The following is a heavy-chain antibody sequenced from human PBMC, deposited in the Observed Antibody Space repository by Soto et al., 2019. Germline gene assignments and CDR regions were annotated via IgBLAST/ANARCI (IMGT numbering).Heavy chain of an antibody. CDR1: GGAISNGGYY. D-gene: IGHD4-4*01. Sequence: QVQLQESGPGLVKPSQTLSLTCTVSGGAISNGGYYWSWIRQHPGKGLVWIGYIYYSGSTYSNPSLKRRGTISVATSKNQFSLKLSSVTAADPAVYYCARVKRSNYEGVDPWGQGTLVTVSS. CDR3: ARVKRSNYEGVDP. CDR2: IYYSGST. V-gene: IGHV4-31*03. J-gene: IGHJ5*02.